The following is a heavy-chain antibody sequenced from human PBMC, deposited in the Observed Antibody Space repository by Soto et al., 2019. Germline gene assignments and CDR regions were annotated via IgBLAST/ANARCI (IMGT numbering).Heavy chain of an antibody. Sequence: QVQLVQSGAEVKKPGASVKVSCKASGYTFINYGITWVRQAPGQGLERMGWISTYNGNTKYAQKVQGRVTMTTDTSTSTAYMGLRSLRYDDTAVYYCARWLRKGMHVWGQGTTVAVSS. CDR1: GYTFINYG. J-gene: IGHJ6*02. CDR2: ISTYNGNT. V-gene: IGHV1-18*01. D-gene: IGHD3-22*01. CDR3: ARWLRKGMHV.